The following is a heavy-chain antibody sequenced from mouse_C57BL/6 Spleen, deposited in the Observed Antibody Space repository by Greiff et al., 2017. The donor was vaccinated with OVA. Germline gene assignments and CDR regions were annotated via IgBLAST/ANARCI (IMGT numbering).Heavy chain of an antibody. CDR2: IYPGDGDT. CDR3: AGFITTRGGFDY. CDR1: GYAFSSYW. V-gene: IGHV1-80*01. Sequence: QVQLQQSGAELVKPGASVKISCKASGYAFSSYWMNWVKQRPGKGLEWIGQIYPGDGDTNYNGKFKGKATLTADKSSSTAYMQLSSLTSEDSAVYFCAGFITTRGGFDYWGQGTTLTVSS. J-gene: IGHJ2*01. D-gene: IGHD1-1*01.